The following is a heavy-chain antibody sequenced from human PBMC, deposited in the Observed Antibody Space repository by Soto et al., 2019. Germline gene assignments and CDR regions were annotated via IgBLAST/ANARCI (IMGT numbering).Heavy chain of an antibody. Sequence: QVQLQQWGAGLLKPSETLSLTCAVYGGSFSGYYWSWIRQPPGKGLEWIGEINHSGSTNYNPSLKSRVNISVDTSKNQFSLKLSSVTAADTAVYYWARNGEYSGGTEVGFDYWGQGTLVTVSS. CDR3: ARNGEYSGGTEVGFDY. V-gene: IGHV4-34*01. D-gene: IGHD5-12*01. CDR1: GGSFSGYY. J-gene: IGHJ4*02. CDR2: INHSGST.